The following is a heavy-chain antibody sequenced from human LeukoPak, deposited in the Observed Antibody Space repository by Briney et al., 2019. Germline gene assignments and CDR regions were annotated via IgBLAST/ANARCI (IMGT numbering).Heavy chain of an antibody. D-gene: IGHD6-19*01. CDR3: ARDPSSGWYRMGSYSDY. Sequence: PGGSLRLSCAAAGFTFSSYEMNWVRQAPGKGLEWVSYISSSGSTIYYADSVKGRFTISRDNAKNSLYLQMNSLRAEDTAVYYCARDPSSGWYRMGSYSDYWGRGTLVTVSS. CDR2: ISSSGSTI. J-gene: IGHJ4*02. V-gene: IGHV3-48*03. CDR1: GFTFSSYE.